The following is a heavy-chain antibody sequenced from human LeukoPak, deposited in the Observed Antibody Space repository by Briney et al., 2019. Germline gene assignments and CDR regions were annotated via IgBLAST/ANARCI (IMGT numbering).Heavy chain of an antibody. CDR1: GFTFSSYA. CDR2: ISGSGGST. D-gene: IGHD5-18*01. J-gene: IGHJ6*02. CDR3: AKGFAGRTAMVPLPYYYYYVMDV. V-gene: IGHV3-23*01. Sequence: GGSLRLSCAASGFTFSSYAMSWVRQAPGKGLEWVSAISGSGGSTYYADSVKGRFTISRDSSKNTLYLQMNSLRAEDTAVYYCAKGFAGRTAMVPLPYYYYYVMDVWGQGTTVTVSS.